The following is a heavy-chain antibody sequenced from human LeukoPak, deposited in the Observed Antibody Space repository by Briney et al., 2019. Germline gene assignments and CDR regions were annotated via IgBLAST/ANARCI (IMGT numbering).Heavy chain of an antibody. Sequence: GGSLRLSCAASGFTFSSYAMHGVRQAPGKGLEWVAVISYDGSNKYYADSVKGRFTISRDNSKNTLYLQMNSLRAEDTAVYYCARRAGSYSHSYDYWGQGTLVTVSS. D-gene: IGHD2-15*01. CDR1: GFTFSSYA. CDR3: ARRAGSYSHSYDY. CDR2: ISYDGSNK. J-gene: IGHJ4*02. V-gene: IGHV3-30*04.